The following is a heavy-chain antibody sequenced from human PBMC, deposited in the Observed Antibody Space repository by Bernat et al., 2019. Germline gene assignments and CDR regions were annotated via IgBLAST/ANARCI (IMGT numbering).Heavy chain of an antibody. V-gene: IGHV3-33*08. CDR2: IWYDGSNK. Sequence: VQLLESGGGLVQPGGSLRLSCAASGFTFSSYAMSWVRQAPGKGLEWVAVIWYDGSNKYYADSVKGRFTISRDNSKNTLYLQMNSLRAEDTAVYYCARDPHITMIHFDYWGQGTLVTVSS. J-gene: IGHJ4*02. D-gene: IGHD3-22*01. CDR3: ARDPHITMIHFDY. CDR1: GFTFSSYA.